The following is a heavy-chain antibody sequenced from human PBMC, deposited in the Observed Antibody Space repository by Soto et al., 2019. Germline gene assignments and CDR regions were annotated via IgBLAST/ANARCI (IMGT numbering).Heavy chain of an antibody. CDR3: ARGGPRIDTDMVTSGDWLDP. J-gene: IGHJ5*02. D-gene: IGHD5-18*01. V-gene: IGHV4-34*01. Sequence: SETLSLTCAVYGGSFSGYYWSWIRQPPGKGLEWIGEINHSGSTNYNPSLKSRVTISVDTSKNQFSLKLSSVTAADTAVYHCARGGPRIDTDMVTSGDWLDPWGEGTMVTVYS. CDR1: GGSFSGYY. CDR2: INHSGST.